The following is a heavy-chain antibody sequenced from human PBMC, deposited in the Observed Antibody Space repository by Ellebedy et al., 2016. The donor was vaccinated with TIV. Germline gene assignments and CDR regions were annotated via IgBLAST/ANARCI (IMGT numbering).Heavy chain of an antibody. CDR2: IIPIVGMA. D-gene: IGHD5-18*01. Sequence: AASVKVSCKASGGTFSSYAISWVRQAPGQGLEWMGRIIPIVGMANYAQKFQGRVTITADKSTSTAYMELSSLRSEDTGVYYGARADDTAMVFDYWGQGTLVTVSS. J-gene: IGHJ4*02. CDR1: GGTFSSYA. V-gene: IGHV1-69*04. CDR3: ARADDTAMVFDY.